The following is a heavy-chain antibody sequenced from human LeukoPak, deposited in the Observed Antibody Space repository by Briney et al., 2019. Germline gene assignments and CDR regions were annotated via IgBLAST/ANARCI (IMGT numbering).Heavy chain of an antibody. Sequence: ASVKVSCKASGGTFSSYAISWVRQAPGQGLEWMGGIIPIFGTANYAQKFQGRVTITADESTSTAYMELSRLRSEDTAVYYRARTAEGRYFDWLLIFDYWGQGTLVTVSS. CDR3: ARTAEGRYFDWLLIFDY. J-gene: IGHJ4*02. V-gene: IGHV1-69*13. CDR1: GGTFSSYA. CDR2: IIPIFGTA. D-gene: IGHD3-9*01.